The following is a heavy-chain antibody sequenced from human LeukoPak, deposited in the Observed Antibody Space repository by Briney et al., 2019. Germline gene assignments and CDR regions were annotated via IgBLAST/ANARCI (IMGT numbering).Heavy chain of an antibody. Sequence: SETLSLTCPVSGGSISSYYWSWIRQPPGKGLEWIGYIYYSGSTNYNPSLKSRVTISVDTSKNQFSLKLSSVTAADTAVYYCARAGLMGAFDIWGQGTMVTVSS. CDR1: GGSISSYY. CDR3: ARAGLMGAFDI. D-gene: IGHD2-8*01. CDR2: IYYSGST. J-gene: IGHJ3*02. V-gene: IGHV4-59*01.